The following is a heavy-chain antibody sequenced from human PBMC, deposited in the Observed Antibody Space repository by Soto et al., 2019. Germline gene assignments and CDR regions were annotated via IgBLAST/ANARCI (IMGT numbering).Heavy chain of an antibody. D-gene: IGHD6-13*01. CDR2: ISAYNGNT. J-gene: IGHJ4*02. CDR1: GYTFTSYG. Sequence: QVHLVQSGAEVKKPGASVKVSCKDSGYTFTSYGISWLREATGQGLEGMGWISAYNGNTIYAQKFHGRVTRSTDTSTSTAYMERRSLRSDATAVYYCTRVSSRTTAVEYWGQGTLVTVSS. V-gene: IGHV1-18*04. CDR3: TRVSSRTTAVEY.